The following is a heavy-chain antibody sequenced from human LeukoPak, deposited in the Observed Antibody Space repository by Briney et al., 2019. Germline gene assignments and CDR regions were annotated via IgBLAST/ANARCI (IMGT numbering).Heavy chain of an antibody. Sequence: PGRSPRLSCAASGFTFSSYGMHWVRQAPGKGLEWVAVIWYDGSNKYYADSVKGRFTISRDNSKNTLYLQMNSLRAEDTAVYYCARDRYPLVGATYRGWFDYWGQGTLVTVSS. J-gene: IGHJ4*02. CDR1: GFTFSSYG. CDR3: ARDRYPLVGATYRGWFDY. CDR2: IWYDGSNK. V-gene: IGHV3-33*01. D-gene: IGHD1-26*01.